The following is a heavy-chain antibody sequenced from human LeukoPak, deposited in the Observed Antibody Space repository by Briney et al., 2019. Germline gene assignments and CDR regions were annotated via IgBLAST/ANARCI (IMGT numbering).Heavy chain of an antibody. D-gene: IGHD3-10*01. CDR2: INHSGST. J-gene: IGHJ4*02. Sequence: GSLRLSRAASGFTFSSYGMSWVRQPPGKGLEWIGEINHSGSTNYNPSLKSRVTISVDTSKNQFSLKLSSVTAADTAVYYCARHRPGTTIDYWGQGTLVTVSS. V-gene: IGHV4-34*01. CDR3: ARHRPGTTIDY. CDR1: GFTFSSYG.